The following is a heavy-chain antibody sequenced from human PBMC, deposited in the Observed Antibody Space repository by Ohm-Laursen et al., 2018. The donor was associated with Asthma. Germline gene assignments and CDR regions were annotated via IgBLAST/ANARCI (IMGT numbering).Heavy chain of an antibody. CDR1: GFTVSSNY. J-gene: IGHJ6*02. CDR3: ARDRGSGPNFYYYYGMDV. V-gene: IGHV3-53*01. CDR2: IYTGGDT. D-gene: IGHD3-10*01. Sequence: GSLRLSCAASGFTVSSNYMSWVRQAPGKGLEWVSVIYTGGDTFYADSVKGRFTISRDSSKNTLYLQMNSLRAEDTAVYYCARDRGSGPNFYYYYGMDVWGQGTTVTVSS.